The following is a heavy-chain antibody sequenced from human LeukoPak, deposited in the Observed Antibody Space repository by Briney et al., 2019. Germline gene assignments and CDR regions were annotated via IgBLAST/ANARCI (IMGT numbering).Heavy chain of an antibody. V-gene: IGHV3-7*01. CDR1: GFTFSSYW. CDR2: IKQDGSEK. J-gene: IGHJ4*02. Sequence: GGSLRLSCAASGFTFSSYWMSWVRQAPGKGLEWVANIKQDGSEKYYVDSVKGRFTISRDNAKNSLYLQMNSLRAEDTAVYYCARALSDIVVVPAATHSDYRGQGTLVTVSS. CDR3: ARALSDIVVVPAATHSDY. D-gene: IGHD2-2*01.